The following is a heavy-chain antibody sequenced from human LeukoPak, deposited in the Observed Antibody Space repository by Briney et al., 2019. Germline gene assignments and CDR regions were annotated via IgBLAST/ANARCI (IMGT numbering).Heavy chain of an antibody. J-gene: IGHJ4*02. Sequence: PGGSLRLSCAASGFTFSSYSMNWVRQAPGKGLEWVSSISSSSSYIYYAESVKGGFTISRDNAKNSLYLQMNSVRAEDTAVYYCASYSSWRDYWGQGTLVTVSS. CDR3: ASYSSWRDY. V-gene: IGHV3-21*01. CDR1: GFTFSSYS. CDR2: ISSSSSYI. D-gene: IGHD6-13*01.